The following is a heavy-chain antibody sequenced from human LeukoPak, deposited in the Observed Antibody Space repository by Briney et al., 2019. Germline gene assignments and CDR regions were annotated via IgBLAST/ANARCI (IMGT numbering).Heavy chain of an antibody. D-gene: IGHD1-26*01. CDR1: GGSISSYY. CDR2: IYYSGST. V-gene: IGHV4-59*01. Sequence: KTSETLSLTCTVSGGSISSYYWSWIRQPPGKGLEWIGYIYYSGSTNYNPSLKSRVTISIDTSKNQFSLKLRSVTAADTAVYYCARLLGATTVGHWFDPWGQGTLVTVSS. J-gene: IGHJ5*02. CDR3: ARLLGATTVGHWFDP.